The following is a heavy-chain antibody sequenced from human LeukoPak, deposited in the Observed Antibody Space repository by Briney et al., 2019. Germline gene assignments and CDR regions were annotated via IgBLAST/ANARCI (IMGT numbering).Heavy chain of an antibody. Sequence: ASVKVSCKASGGTFSSYAISWVRQAPGQGLEWMGRIIPILGIANYAQKFQGRVTITADESTSTAYMELSSLRSEDTAVYYCARETTVVTFDYWGQGTLVTVSS. CDR3: ARETTVVTFDY. CDR2: IIPILGIA. D-gene: IGHD4-23*01. CDR1: GGTFSSYA. V-gene: IGHV1-69*04. J-gene: IGHJ4*02.